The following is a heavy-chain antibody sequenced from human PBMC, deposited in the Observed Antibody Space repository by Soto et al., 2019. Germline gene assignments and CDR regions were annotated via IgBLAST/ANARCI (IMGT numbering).Heavy chain of an antibody. V-gene: IGHV3-7*03. CDR1: GFTFSSYW. CDR2: IKQDGSEK. CDR3: ARDLKLYSSSYYYYYYGMDV. Sequence: GGSLRLSCAASGFTFSSYWMCWVRQAPGKGLEWVANIKQDGSEKYYVDSVKGRFTISRDNAKNSLYLQMNSLRAEDTAVYYCARDLKLYSSSYYYYYYGMDVWGQGTTVTVSS. D-gene: IGHD6-6*01. J-gene: IGHJ6*02.